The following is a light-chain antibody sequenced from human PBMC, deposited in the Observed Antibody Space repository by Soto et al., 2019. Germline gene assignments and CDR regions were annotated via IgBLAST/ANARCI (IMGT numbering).Light chain of an antibody. CDR2: EVS. CDR3: SAYAGTNDLGV. CDR1: NSDIGIYDF. V-gene: IGLV2-8*01. J-gene: IGLJ3*02. Sequence: QSALTQPPSASGSPGQSVTISCTGTNSDIGIYDFVSWYQQHPGKAPKLLIYEVSKRPSGVPDRFSGPKSGNTASLTVSDLQTEDAADYFCSAYAGTNDLGVFGGGTKLTVL.